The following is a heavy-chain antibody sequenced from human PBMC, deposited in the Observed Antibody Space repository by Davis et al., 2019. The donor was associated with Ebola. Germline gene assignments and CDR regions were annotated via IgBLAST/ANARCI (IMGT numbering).Heavy chain of an antibody. CDR2: GTSADT. Sequence: GESLKISCSASGFIFSTYVMSWVRQAPGKGLEWVSTYGTSADTYYADSVKGRFTISRDNSKNTLYLQMNSLRAEDSAVYYCAKVLSRNAAYGMDVWGQGTTVTVSS. V-gene: IGHV3-23*01. J-gene: IGHJ6*02. CDR3: AKVLSRNAAYGMDV. CDR1: GFIFSTYV. D-gene: IGHD2/OR15-2a*01.